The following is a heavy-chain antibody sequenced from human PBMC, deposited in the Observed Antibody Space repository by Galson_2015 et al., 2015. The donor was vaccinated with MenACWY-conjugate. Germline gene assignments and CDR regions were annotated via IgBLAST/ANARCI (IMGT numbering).Heavy chain of an antibody. Sequence: SLRLSCAASGFTFSDYYMSWIRQAPGKGLEWVSYISSSSSYTNYADSVKGRFTISRDNAKNSLHLQMNSLRAEDTAVYYCARILAQNYYDSSGYYSNQYYFDYWGQGTLVTVSS. CDR1: GFTFSDYY. J-gene: IGHJ4*02. V-gene: IGHV3-11*03. CDR3: ARILAQNYYDSSGYYSNQYYFDY. CDR2: ISSSSSYT. D-gene: IGHD3-22*01.